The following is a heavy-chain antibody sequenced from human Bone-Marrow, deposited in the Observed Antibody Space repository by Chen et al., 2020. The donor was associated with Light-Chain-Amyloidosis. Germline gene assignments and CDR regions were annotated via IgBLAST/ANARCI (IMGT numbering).Heavy chain of an antibody. CDR3: AAVQGGDFDY. J-gene: IGHJ4*02. CDR1: GFSISSGYY. CDR2: IYHTGST. D-gene: IGHD1-1*01. V-gene: IGHV4-38-2*01. Sequence: QVQLPESGPGLVKPSETLSLTCAVSGFSISSGYYWGWIRQSPGEGLGWIGSIYHTGSTYYTPSLESRVTISVDTSKNQFSLKLRSVTAADTAVYYCAAVQGGDFDYWGRGTLVTVSS.